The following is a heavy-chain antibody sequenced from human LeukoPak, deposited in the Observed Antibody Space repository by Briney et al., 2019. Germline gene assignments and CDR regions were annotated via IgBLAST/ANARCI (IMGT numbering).Heavy chain of an antibody. V-gene: IGHV1-69*05. J-gene: IGHJ4*02. CDR1: GGTFSSYA. CDR2: IIPIFGTA. CDR3: ARGFWSGYPYYFDY. Sequence: ASVKVSCKASGGTFSSYAISWVRQAPGQGLEWTGGIIPIFGTANYAQKFQGRVTITTDESTSTAYMELSSLRSEDTAVYYCARGFWSGYPYYFDYWGQGTLVTVSS. D-gene: IGHD3-3*01.